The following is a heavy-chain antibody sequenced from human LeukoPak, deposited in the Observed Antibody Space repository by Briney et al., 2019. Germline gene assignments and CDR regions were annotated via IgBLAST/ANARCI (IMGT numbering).Heavy chain of an antibody. Sequence: GGSLRLSCAASGFTFTDYAMTWVRQTPGTGLEWVSIISGSGDRTYYADSVKGRFTISRDNSKNTMYLQMNSLRAEDTAVYFCAKRHGEISSSLSGLADYWGQGTLVTVSS. CDR2: ISGSGDRT. CDR3: AKRHGEISSSLSGLADY. V-gene: IGHV3-23*01. J-gene: IGHJ4*02. CDR1: GFTFTDYA. D-gene: IGHD2-2*01.